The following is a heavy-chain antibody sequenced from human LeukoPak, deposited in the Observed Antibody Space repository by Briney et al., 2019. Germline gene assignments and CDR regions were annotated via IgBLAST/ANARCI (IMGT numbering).Heavy chain of an antibody. Sequence: SQTLSLTCTVSGGSISSGGYYWSWIRQHPGKGLEWIGYIYYSGSTYYNPSLKSRVTISVDTSKNQFSLKLSSVTAADTAVCYCARSSSRYPADVWGKGTTVTVSS. CDR1: GGSISSGGYY. D-gene: IGHD6-13*01. V-gene: IGHV4-31*03. CDR2: IYYSGST. CDR3: ARSSSRYPADV. J-gene: IGHJ6*04.